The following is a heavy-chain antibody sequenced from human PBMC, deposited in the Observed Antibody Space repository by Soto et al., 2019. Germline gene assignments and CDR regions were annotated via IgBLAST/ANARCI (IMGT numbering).Heavy chain of an antibody. CDR3: ARDVVVRGVRRYYFDY. Sequence: QVQLQESGPGLVKPSQTLSLTCTVSGGSISSGGYYWSWIRQHPGKGLEWIGYIYYSGSTYYNPSLKSRVTISVDTSKHQFALKLSSVTDADTAVYYCARDVVVRGVRRYYFDYWGQGTLVTVSS. V-gene: IGHV4-31*03. CDR1: GGSISSGGYY. D-gene: IGHD3-10*01. J-gene: IGHJ4*02. CDR2: IYYSGST.